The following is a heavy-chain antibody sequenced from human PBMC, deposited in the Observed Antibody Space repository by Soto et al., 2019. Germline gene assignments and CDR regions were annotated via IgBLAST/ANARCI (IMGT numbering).Heavy chain of an antibody. CDR3: ARQRTVYFARPGDWLDP. CDR2: IYYSGNI. J-gene: IGHJ5*02. CDR1: GACISSADYF. D-gene: IGHD3-9*01. Sequence: QVQLQESGPGLVKPSQTLSLTCTVSGACISSADYFWSWIHQPPGQGLEWIGYIYYSGNIFYNPSLESRVIISVDTSKNQFSLKLTSVTAADTAVYYCARQRTVYFARPGDWLDPWGQGALVTFSS. V-gene: IGHV4-30-4*01.